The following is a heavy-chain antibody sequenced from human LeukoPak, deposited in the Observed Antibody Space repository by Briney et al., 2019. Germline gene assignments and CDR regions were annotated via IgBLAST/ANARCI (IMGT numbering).Heavy chain of an antibody. V-gene: IGHV4-39*01. CDR3: ERHSLPYCSGGTCYGDNDAFDI. J-gene: IGHJ3*02. Sequence: SETLSLTFTVSGGSISSSSYYWGWIRQPPGKGLEWIGSIYYSGVTYYYPSLKSRVTISVDTSKNQFSLKLTSVTAADTAVYYCERHSLPYCSGGTCYGDNDAFDIWGQGTMVTISS. D-gene: IGHD2-15*01. CDR2: IYYSGVT. CDR1: GGSISSSSYY.